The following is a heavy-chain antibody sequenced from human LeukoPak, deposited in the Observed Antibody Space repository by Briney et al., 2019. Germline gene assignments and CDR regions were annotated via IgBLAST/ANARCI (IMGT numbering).Heavy chain of an antibody. CDR3: ARGDSDYDHDY. J-gene: IGHJ4*02. CDR2: ISTTSRYK. D-gene: IGHD5-12*01. V-gene: IGHV3-21*01. Sequence: SGGSLRLSCAASGLTVSSYMSWVRQAPGKGLEWVSSISTTSRYKYYADSVEGRFTISRDNAKNSVYLQMNSLRAEDTAVYYCARGDSDYDHDYWGQGTLVTVSS. CDR1: GLTVSSY.